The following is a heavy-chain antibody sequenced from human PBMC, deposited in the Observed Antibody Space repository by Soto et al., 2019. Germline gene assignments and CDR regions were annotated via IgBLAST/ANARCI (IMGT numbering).Heavy chain of an antibody. CDR2: ISGSDGKT. Sequence: DVRLAESGGGLVQPGGTLRLSCTTSGFSFASFAMTWVRQAPGKGLEWVATISGSDGKTYYADSVKGRFSISRDTSRNTLYLQMNSLRADDTAIDYCAKWSYLDIWGQGHRVTVAS. J-gene: IGHJ1*01. V-gene: IGHV3-23*04. D-gene: IGHD3-10*01. CDR3: AKWSYLDI. CDR1: GFSFASFA.